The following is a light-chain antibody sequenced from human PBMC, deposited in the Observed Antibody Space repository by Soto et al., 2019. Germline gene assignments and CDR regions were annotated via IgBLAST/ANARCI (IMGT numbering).Light chain of an antibody. Sequence: QSVLTQPPSVSAAPGQKVTISCSGSSSNIGSNYVSWYQQLPGTAPKLLIYDDNKRPSGIPDRFSGSKSGTSATLGITGLQTGDEADYYCGTWGSSLSAGVFGGGTKLTVL. V-gene: IGLV1-51*01. J-gene: IGLJ2*01. CDR1: SSNIGSNY. CDR3: GTWGSSLSAGV. CDR2: DDN.